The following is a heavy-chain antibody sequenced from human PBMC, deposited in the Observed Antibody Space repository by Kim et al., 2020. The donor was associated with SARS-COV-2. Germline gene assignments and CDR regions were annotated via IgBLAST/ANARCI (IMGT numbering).Heavy chain of an antibody. CDR3: AKSRGSGSYYLYFDL. CDR1: GFTFSSYA. Sequence: GGSLRLSCAASGFTFSSYAMSWVRQAPGKGLEWVSAISGSGGSTYYADFVKGRFTISRDNSKNTLYLQMNSLRAEDTAVYYCAKSRGSGSYYLYFDLWGRDTLVTVSS. J-gene: IGHJ2*01. CDR2: ISGSGGST. D-gene: IGHD1-26*01. V-gene: IGHV3-23*01.